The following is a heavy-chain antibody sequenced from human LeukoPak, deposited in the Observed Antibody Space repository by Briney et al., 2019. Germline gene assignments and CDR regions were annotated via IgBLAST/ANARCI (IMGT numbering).Heavy chain of an antibody. J-gene: IGHJ4*02. CDR3: ARGKYYDILTGYYSPLYYFDY. CDR2: IYYSGST. Sequence: SETLSLTCTVSGGSISGYYWSWIRQPPGKGLEWIGYIYYSGSTNYNPSLESRVTISVDTSNNQFSLKLSSVTAADTAVYYCARGKYYDILTGYYSPLYYFDYWGQGTLVTVSS. V-gene: IGHV4-59*12. D-gene: IGHD3-9*01. CDR1: GGSISGYY.